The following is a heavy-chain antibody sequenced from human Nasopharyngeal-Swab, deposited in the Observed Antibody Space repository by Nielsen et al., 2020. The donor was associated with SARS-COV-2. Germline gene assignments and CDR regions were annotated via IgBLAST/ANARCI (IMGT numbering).Heavy chain of an antibody. J-gene: IGHJ4*02. CDR2: ISGSGGST. V-gene: IGHV3-23*01. Sequence: PGKGLEWVSGISGSGGSTSYADSVKGRFTISRDNSKNTLYVQMNSLRAEDTAVYYCAKGGYCSSTSCKDFFDYWGQGTLVTVSS. D-gene: IGHD2-2*01. CDR3: AKGGYCSSTSCKDFFDY.